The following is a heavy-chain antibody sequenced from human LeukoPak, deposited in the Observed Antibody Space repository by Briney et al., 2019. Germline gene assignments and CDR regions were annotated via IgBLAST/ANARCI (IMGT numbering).Heavy chain of an antibody. Sequence: GGSLRLSCVSSGFIFSDYSMNWVRQAPGKGLEWISYVTASSDNINYADSVGGRFTISRDNAKNSLYLQMNSLRDDDTAIYYCARGAHRGAWLIDYWGQGTLVTVSS. CDR3: ARGAHRGAWLIDY. V-gene: IGHV3-48*02. J-gene: IGHJ4*02. CDR2: VTASSDNI. D-gene: IGHD3-16*01. CDR1: GFIFSDYS.